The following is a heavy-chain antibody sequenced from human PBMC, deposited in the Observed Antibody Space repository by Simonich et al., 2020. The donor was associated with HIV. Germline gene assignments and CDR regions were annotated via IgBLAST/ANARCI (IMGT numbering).Heavy chain of an antibody. D-gene: IGHD3-16*01. CDR1: GFTFSSYA. V-gene: IGHV3-30*07. CDR2: ISYDGSNK. Sequence: QVQLVESGGGVVQPGRSLRLSCAASGFTFSSYAMHWVRQAPGKGLEWVAVISYDGSNKYYADSVKGRFTISRNNSKNPRYLQMNSLRAEDTAVYYCASGGSISSVWADDYWGQGTLVTVSS. CDR3: ASGGSISSVWADDY. J-gene: IGHJ4*02.